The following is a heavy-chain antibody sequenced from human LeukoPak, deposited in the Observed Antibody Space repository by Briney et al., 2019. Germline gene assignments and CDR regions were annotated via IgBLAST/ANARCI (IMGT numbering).Heavy chain of an antibody. CDR1: GGSCSGYY. Sequence: KASETLSLTCAVYGGSCSGYYWSWIRQPPGKGLEWIGEINHSGSTNYNPSLKSRVTISVDTSKNQFSLKLSSVTAADTAVYYCARGRPITMVRGVIITRDPPYDYWGQGTLVTVSS. J-gene: IGHJ4*02. CDR3: ARGRPITMVRGVIITRDPPYDY. CDR2: INHSGST. D-gene: IGHD3-10*01. V-gene: IGHV4-34*01.